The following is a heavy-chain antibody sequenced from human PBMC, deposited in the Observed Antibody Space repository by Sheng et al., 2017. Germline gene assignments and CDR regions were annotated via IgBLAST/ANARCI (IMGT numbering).Heavy chain of an antibody. D-gene: IGHD3-16*02. CDR3: ATLHLGVVIVTKDKGVDY. Sequence: QVQLVQSGAEVKKPGASVKVSCKASGYTFTSYAMHWVHQAPGQRLEWMGWSNAGNGNTKYSQEFQGRVTITRDTSASTAYMELSSLRSEDMAVYYCATLHLGVVIVTKDKGVDYWGQGTLVTVSS. V-gene: IGHV1-3*02. CDR1: GYTFTSYA. J-gene: IGHJ4*02. CDR2: SNAGNGNT.